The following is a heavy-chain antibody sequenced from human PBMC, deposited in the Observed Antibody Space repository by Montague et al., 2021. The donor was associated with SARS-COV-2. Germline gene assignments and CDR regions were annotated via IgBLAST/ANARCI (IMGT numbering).Heavy chain of an antibody. CDR1: GGSFSGYY. V-gene: IGHV4-34*01. J-gene: IGHJ4*02. CDR2: INHSGST. D-gene: IGHD5-18*01. CDR3: ARGGGYSYGALDY. Sequence: SETLSLTCVVYGGSFSGYYWSWIRQPPGKGLEWIGEINHSGSTNYNPSLKSRVTISVDTSKKQFSLRLNSVTAADTAVHHCARGGGYSYGALDYWGQGTLVTVSS.